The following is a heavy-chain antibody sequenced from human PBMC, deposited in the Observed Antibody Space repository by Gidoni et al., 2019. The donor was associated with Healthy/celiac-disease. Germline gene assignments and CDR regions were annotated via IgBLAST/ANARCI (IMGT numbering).Heavy chain of an antibody. CDR1: GYHLTGYH. CDR3: ARSELWLLDDYYYYMDV. Sequence: QVQLVPSGAAVKKPGASVKVSCKASGYHLTGYHMHWVRRAPGQGLEWMGWINTNSGGTNYAQKCQGRVTMTRDTSISTAYMGLSRLRSDDTAVYYCARSELWLLDDYYYYMDVWGKGTTVTVSS. CDR2: INTNSGGT. V-gene: IGHV1-2*02. J-gene: IGHJ6*03. D-gene: IGHD5-18*01.